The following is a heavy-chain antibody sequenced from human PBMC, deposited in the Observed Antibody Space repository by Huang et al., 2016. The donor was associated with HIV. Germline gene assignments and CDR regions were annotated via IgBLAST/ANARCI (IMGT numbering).Heavy chain of an antibody. D-gene: IGHD3-22*01. Sequence: QVHLVQSGAEVKKPGASVKVSCKASGYTFTTYGLSWVRQAPGQGLEWRGWSKTDQGYTNHEQKFQGRVTMTADTSTSTAYMEVRSLRSDDTAVYYCARDFRKGHYYDSNGKRRLLYYYYMDVWGKGTTVIVSS. CDR2: SKTDQGYT. CDR1: GYTFTTYG. J-gene: IGHJ6*03. CDR3: ARDFRKGHYYDSNGKRRLLYYYYMDV. V-gene: IGHV1-18*01.